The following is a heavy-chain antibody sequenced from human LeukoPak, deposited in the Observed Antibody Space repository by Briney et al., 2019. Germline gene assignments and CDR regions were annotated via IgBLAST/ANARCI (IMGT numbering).Heavy chain of an antibody. Sequence: PSETLSLTCTVPGGSISSNIYYWGWLRQPPGKALEWIGNIYSTGLTYYNPSLKSRVTMSVDMSKNQFSLRLSSVTAADTAVYYCARGTAGFDFWGQGTLVTVSS. CDR3: ARGTAGFDF. V-gene: IGHV4-39*07. J-gene: IGHJ4*02. CDR2: IYSTGLT. CDR1: GGSISSNIYY. D-gene: IGHD6-19*01.